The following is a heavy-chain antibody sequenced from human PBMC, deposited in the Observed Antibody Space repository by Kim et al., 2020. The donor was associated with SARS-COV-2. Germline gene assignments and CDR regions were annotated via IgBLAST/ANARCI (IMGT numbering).Heavy chain of an antibody. Sequence: YNPSLKSRVTISVNKSKNQLSLKLSSVAAAVTAVYYCARRGNMVRGVIVWGQGTLVTVSS. V-gene: IGHV4-34*01. J-gene: IGHJ4*02. D-gene: IGHD3-10*01. CDR3: ARRGNMVRGVIV.